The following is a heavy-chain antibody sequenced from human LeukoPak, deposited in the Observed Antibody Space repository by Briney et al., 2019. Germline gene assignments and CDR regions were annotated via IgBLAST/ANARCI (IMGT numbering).Heavy chain of an antibody. Sequence: SETLSLTCTVSGGSISSYYWSWIRQPAGKGLEWIGRIYTSGSTNYNPSLKSRVTMSVDTSKNQFSLKLSSVTAADTAVYYCARDRSSRTTVTTRYFDLWGRGTLVTASS. CDR3: ARDRSSRTTVTTRYFDL. D-gene: IGHD4-17*01. V-gene: IGHV4-4*07. J-gene: IGHJ2*01. CDR1: GGSISSYY. CDR2: IYTSGST.